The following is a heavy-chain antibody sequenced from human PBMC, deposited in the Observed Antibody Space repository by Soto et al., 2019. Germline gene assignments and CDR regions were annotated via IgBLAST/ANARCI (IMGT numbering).Heavy chain of an antibody. J-gene: IGHJ4*02. V-gene: IGHV3-33*05. D-gene: IGHD1-26*01. CDR3: ARELRSYSGAYSDH. CDR1: GFTFKNYG. CDR2: VSYDGTKT. Sequence: LRLSCVGSGFTFKNYGMHWVRQAPGKGLEWLAVVSYDGTKTMYTDSVKGRISISRDNARNTLFLQMDSLTAEDTALYYCARELRSYSGAYSDHWGQGTPVTVPQ.